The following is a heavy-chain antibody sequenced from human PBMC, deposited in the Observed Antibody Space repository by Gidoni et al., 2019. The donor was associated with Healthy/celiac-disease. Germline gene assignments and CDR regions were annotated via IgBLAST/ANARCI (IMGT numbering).Heavy chain of an antibody. CDR3: ARASAKGSGSIDY. Sequence: VQLQKWGAGVLKNSESMSLTGGVYGGAFSGYDWSWIRQTPGKGLEWIGEITHSVSTNYNPSLKILVTTSVYTSKNQFSLRLSSVTAADSAVYYCARASAKGSGSIDYWGQGTLVTVSS. V-gene: IGHV4-34*01. D-gene: IGHD3-10*01. J-gene: IGHJ4*02. CDR1: GGAFSGYD. CDR2: ITHSVST.